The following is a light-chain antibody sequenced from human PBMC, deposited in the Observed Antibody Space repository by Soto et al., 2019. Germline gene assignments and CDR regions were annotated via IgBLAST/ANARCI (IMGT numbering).Light chain of an antibody. CDR2: RAF. Sequence: DIQTTQSPSTLPASIGDRVTITCRASQPINNWLAWYQQKPGKVPKLLIYRAFSLESGVPSRFSGSGSGTEFTLTISSLQPDDFATYYCQQYNFYWTFGQGTKVEIK. J-gene: IGKJ1*01. CDR3: QQYNFYWT. CDR1: QPINNW. V-gene: IGKV1-5*03.